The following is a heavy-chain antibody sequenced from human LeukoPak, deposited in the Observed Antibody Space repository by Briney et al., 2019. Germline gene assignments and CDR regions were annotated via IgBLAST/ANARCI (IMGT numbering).Heavy chain of an antibody. CDR2: IYYSGST. Sequence: SQTLSLTCTVSGGSISSGDYYWSWIRQHPGRGLEWIGYIYYSGSTYYNPSLKSRVTISVDTSKNQFSLKLSSVTAADTAVYYCARTMIRQSDAFDIWGQGTMVTVSS. CDR3: ARTMIRQSDAFDI. V-gene: IGHV4-31*03. CDR1: GGSISSGDYY. D-gene: IGHD3-22*01. J-gene: IGHJ3*02.